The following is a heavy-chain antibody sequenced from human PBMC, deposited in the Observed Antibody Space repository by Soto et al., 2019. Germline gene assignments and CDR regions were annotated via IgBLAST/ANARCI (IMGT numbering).Heavy chain of an antibody. V-gene: IGHV1-58*01. CDR3: AAEPPNCTNGVCFDAFDI. Sequence: SVKVSCKASGFTFTSSAVQWVRQARGQRLEWIGWIVVGGGNTNYAQKFQERVTITRDMSTSTAYMELSSLRSEDTAVYYCAAEPPNCTNGVCFDAFDIWGQGTMVTVSS. J-gene: IGHJ3*02. CDR2: IVVGGGNT. CDR1: GFTFTSSA. D-gene: IGHD2-8*01.